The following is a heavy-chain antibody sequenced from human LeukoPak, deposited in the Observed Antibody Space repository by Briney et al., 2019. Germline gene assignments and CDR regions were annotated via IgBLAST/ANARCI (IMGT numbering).Heavy chain of an antibody. CDR2: INACNGNT. D-gene: IGHD2-2*01. CDR1: GYTFTSYA. J-gene: IGHJ4*02. CDR3: ARVQSAYCSSTSCYGGYFDY. Sequence: ASVKVSCKASGYTFTSYAMHWVRQAPGQRLEWMGWINACNGNTKYSQKFQGRVTITRDTSASTAYMELSSLSSEDTAVYYCARVQSAYCSSTSCYGGYFDYWGQGTLVTVSS. V-gene: IGHV1-3*01.